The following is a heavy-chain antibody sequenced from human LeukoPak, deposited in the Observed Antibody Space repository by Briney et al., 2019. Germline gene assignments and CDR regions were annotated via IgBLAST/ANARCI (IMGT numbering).Heavy chain of an antibody. CDR2: IYYSGST. CDR1: GGSISSYY. V-gene: IGHV4-59*01. J-gene: IGHJ4*02. Sequence: SETLSLTCTVSGGSISSYYWSWIRQPPGKGLEWIGYIYYSGSTNYNPSLKSRVTISVDTSKNQFSLKLSSVTAADTAVYFCARGSGSYPYYFDYWGQGTLVTVSS. CDR3: ARGSGSYPYYFDY. D-gene: IGHD3-10*01.